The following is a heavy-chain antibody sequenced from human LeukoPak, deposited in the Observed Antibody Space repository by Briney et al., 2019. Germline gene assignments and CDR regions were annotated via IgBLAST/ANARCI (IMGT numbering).Heavy chain of an antibody. V-gene: IGHV4-30-4*01. CDR1: GGSIISGDYY. J-gene: IGHJ4*02. D-gene: IGHD5-12*01. CDR2: IYYSGST. Sequence: PSQTLSLTRTVSGGSIISGDYYWSWIRQPPGKGLEWIGYIYYSGSTYYTPSLKSRVTISEDASKNQCSLKLRSVTAADAAVYYCVSGYSGYDFSYWGQGTLVTVSS. CDR3: VSGYSGYDFSY.